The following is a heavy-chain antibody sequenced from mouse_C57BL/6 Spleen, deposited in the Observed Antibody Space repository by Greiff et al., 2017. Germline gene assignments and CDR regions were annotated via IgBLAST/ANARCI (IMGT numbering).Heavy chain of an antibody. CDR3: AIDGIYYYALYARDY. V-gene: IGHV1-74*01. Sequence: QVQLQQPGAELVKPGASVKVSCKASGYTFTSYWMHWVKQRPGQGLEWLGRIHPSDSDTNYNQKFKGKDTLTVDKSSSTAYMQLSSLTSEDSAVYYCAIDGIYYYALYARDYWGQGTSVTVSS. CDR2: IHPSDSDT. J-gene: IGHJ4*01. D-gene: IGHD1-1*01. CDR1: GYTFTSYW.